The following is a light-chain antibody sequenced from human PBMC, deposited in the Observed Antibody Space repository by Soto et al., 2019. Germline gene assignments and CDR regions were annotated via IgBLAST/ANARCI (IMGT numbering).Light chain of an antibody. CDR2: GAS. J-gene: IGKJ5*01. Sequence: KRSPATVSVPQVERGTXSCWASQSVSSNLAWYQQKPGHAPRLLIYGASTRATGIPARFSGSGSGTEFTLTISSLQPDDFAPYYCQHSHIFSWPFGQ. V-gene: IGKV3-15*01. CDR1: QSVSSN. CDR3: QHSHIFSWP.